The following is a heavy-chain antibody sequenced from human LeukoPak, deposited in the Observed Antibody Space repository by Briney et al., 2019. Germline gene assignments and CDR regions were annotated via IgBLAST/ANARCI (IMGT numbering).Heavy chain of an antibody. CDR2: IYYSGST. CDR1: GGSISSLY. CDR3: ARVSAYCGGDCTPRYYYYYMDV. Sequence: PSETLSLTCTVSGGSISSLYWSWIRQPPGKGLEWIGYIYYSGSTNYNPSLKSRVTISVDTSKNQFSLKLSSVTAAGTAVYYCARVSAYCGGDCTPRYYYYYMDVWGKGTTVTVSS. V-gene: IGHV4-59*11. J-gene: IGHJ6*03. D-gene: IGHD2-21*02.